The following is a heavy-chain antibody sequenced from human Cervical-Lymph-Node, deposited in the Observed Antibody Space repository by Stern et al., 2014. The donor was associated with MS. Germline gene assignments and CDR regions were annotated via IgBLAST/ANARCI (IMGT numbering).Heavy chain of an antibody. CDR1: GFTFSDHY. V-gene: IGHV3-72*01. J-gene: IGHJ3*02. D-gene: IGHD3-3*01. Sequence: EVQLVESGGGLVQPGGSLRLSCTASGFTFSDHYMDWVRQAPGKGLEWVGRTRNKANSYTTEYAASVKGRFTISRDDSKNSLYLQMNSLKTEVTAVYYCAVWSGYYSDAFDIWGQGTMVTVSS. CDR2: TRNKANSYTT. CDR3: AVWSGYYSDAFDI.